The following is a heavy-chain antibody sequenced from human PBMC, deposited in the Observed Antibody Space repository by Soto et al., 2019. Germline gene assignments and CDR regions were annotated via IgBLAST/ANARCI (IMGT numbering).Heavy chain of an antibody. CDR1: GGSISSGDYY. Sequence: PSETLSLTCTVSGGSISSGDYYWSWIRQPPGKGLEWIGYIYYSGSTYYNPSLKSRVTISVDTSKNQFSLKLSSVTAADTAVYYCARVQTYYYGSGSYYPDAFDIWGQGTMVTVSS. J-gene: IGHJ3*02. V-gene: IGHV4-30-4*01. D-gene: IGHD3-10*01. CDR2: IYYSGST. CDR3: ARVQTYYYGSGSYYPDAFDI.